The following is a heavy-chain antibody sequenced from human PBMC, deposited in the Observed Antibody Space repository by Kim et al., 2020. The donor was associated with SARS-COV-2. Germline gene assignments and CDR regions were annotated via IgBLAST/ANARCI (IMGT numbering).Heavy chain of an antibody. CDR3: ARGKYSSTYYDH. D-gene: IGHD6-13*01. J-gene: IGHJ5*02. V-gene: IGHV4-59*09. Sequence: NYSPSLKSRVTISVDTSRSPFSLNLRSVTAADTAVYYCARGKYSSTYYDHWGQGALVTVSS.